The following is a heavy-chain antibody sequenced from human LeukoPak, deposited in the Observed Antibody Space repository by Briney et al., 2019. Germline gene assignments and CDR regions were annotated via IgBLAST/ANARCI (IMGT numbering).Heavy chain of an antibody. D-gene: IGHD3-10*01. CDR1: GFAFSSHA. Sequence: GGSLRLSCAASGFAFSSHAMSWIRQAPGKGLEWVSGISGSGGSTYYADSVRGRFTISRDSSKNTLYLQMNSLRAEDTAVYYCAKPITMVRGKDFDYWGPGTLVTVSS. CDR3: AKPITMVRGKDFDY. J-gene: IGHJ4*02. CDR2: ISGSGGST. V-gene: IGHV3-23*01.